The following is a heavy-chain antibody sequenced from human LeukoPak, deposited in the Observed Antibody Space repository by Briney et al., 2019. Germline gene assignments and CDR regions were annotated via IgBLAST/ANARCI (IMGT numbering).Heavy chain of an antibody. D-gene: IGHD3-3*01. V-gene: IGHV1-69*13. J-gene: IGHJ4*02. Sequence: ASVKVSCKASGGTFSSYAISWVRQAPGQGLEWMGGIIPIFGTANYAQKFQGRVTITADESTSTAYMELSSLRSEDTAVYYCARTRERNYDFWSGSPFWGQGTLVTVSS. CDR1: GGTFSSYA. CDR3: ARTRERNYDFWSGSPF. CDR2: IIPIFGTA.